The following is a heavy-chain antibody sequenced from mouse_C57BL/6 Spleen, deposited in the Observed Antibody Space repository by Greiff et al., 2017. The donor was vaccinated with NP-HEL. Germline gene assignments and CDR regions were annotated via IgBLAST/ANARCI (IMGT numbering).Heavy chain of an antibody. Sequence: EVHLVESGPGLVKPSQSLSLTCSVTGYSITSGYYWNWIRQFPGNKLEWMGYISYDGSNNYNPSLKNRISITRDTSKNQFFLKLNSVTTEDTATYYCAREDDPAWFAYWGQGTLVTVSA. CDR1: GYSITSGYY. CDR2: ISYDGSN. V-gene: IGHV3-6*01. D-gene: IGHD2-3*01. J-gene: IGHJ3*01. CDR3: AREDDPAWFAY.